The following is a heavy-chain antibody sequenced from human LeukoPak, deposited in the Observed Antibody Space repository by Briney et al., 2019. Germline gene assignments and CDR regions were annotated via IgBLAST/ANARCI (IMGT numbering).Heavy chain of an antibody. Sequence: PGGSVRLSCAASGFTVSSNYMSWVRQAPGKGLEWVSVIYCERSSYYADSVKGRFTISRDNSKNTLYLQMNSLRAEDTAVYYCASFDYWGQGTLVAVSS. CDR3: ASFDY. CDR1: GFTVSSNY. V-gene: IGHV3-66*01. J-gene: IGHJ4*02. CDR2: IYCERSS.